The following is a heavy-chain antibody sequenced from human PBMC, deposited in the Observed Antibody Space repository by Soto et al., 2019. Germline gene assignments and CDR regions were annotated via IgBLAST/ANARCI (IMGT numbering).Heavy chain of an antibody. CDR2: IYFSGST. CDR1: SGPISGYY. CDR3: VGGDYRIAAAGHQPPDY. D-gene: IGHD6-13*01. Sequence: PSETLSLTCTVSSGPISGYYWSWFRQPPGKGLEWIGYIYFSGSTKYNPSLEGRVTISIDTSKMQFSLILTPVTAADTAVYYCVGGDYRIAAAGHQPPDYWGQGILVTVSS. J-gene: IGHJ4*02. V-gene: IGHV4-59*03.